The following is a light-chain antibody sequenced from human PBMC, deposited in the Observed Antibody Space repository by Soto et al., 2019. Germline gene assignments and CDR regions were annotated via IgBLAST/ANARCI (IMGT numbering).Light chain of an antibody. Sequence: QSALTQPDSVSGSPGQSITISCTGTSSDVGTYNLVSWYQQHPGKAPKLMIYEGSKRPSGVSNRFSGSKSGNTASLTISGLQAEDEADYYCCSYAGSSTSVFGGGTKLTVL. V-gene: IGLV2-23*01. CDR2: EGS. CDR1: SSDVGTYNL. CDR3: CSYAGSSTSV. J-gene: IGLJ2*01.